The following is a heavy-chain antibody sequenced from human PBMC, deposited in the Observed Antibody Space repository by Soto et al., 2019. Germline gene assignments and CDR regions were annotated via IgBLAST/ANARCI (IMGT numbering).Heavy chain of an antibody. Sequence: QVQLQQWGAGLLKPSETLSLTCAVYGGSFSGYYWSWIRQPPGKGLEWIGEINHSGSTNYNPSLKIRVPISVDTSKNQFSLKLSSVTAADTAVYYCARAPLVRGVIYVDYWGQGTLVTVSS. V-gene: IGHV4-34*01. CDR1: GGSFSGYY. CDR2: INHSGST. CDR3: ARAPLVRGVIYVDY. J-gene: IGHJ4*02. D-gene: IGHD3-10*01.